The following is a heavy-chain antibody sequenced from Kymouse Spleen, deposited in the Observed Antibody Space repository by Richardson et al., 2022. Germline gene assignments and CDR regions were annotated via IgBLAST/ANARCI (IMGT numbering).Heavy chain of an antibody. J-gene: IGHJ4*02. CDR3: ARDEAAAGRGLDY. CDR2: IYYSGST. CDR1: GGSISSYY. V-gene: IGHV4-59*01. Sequence: QVQLQESGPGLVKPSETLSLTCTVSGGSISSYYWSWIRQPPGKGLEWIGYIYYSGSTNYNPSLKSRVTISVDTSKNQFSLKLSSVTAADTAVYYCARDEAAAGRGLDYWGQGTLVTVSS. D-gene: IGHD6-13*01.